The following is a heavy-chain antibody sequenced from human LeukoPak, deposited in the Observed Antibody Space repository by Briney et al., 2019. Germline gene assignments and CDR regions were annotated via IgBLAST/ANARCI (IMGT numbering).Heavy chain of an antibody. CDR3: ARRYDGFDY. J-gene: IGHJ4*02. CDR1: GFTFSSYA. Sequence: GGSLRLSCAASGFTFSSYAVHWVRQAPGRGLEWVAVISYDGSNKYYADSVKGRFSISRDNSKNTLYLQMNSLRAEDTAVYYCARRYDGFDYWGQGTLVTVSP. CDR2: ISYDGSNK. D-gene: IGHD3-3*01. V-gene: IGHV3-30-3*01.